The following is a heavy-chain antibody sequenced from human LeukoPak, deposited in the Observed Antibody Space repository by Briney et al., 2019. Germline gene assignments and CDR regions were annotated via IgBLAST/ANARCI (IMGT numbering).Heavy chain of an antibody. CDR2: ISGSGGST. V-gene: IGHV3-23*01. Sequence: PGGSLRLSCAASGFTFSSYAMSWVRQAPGKGLEWVSAISGSGGSTYYADSVKGRFTISRDNSKNTLYLQMNSLRAEDTAVYYCEKAGLGTMVRGVTYYYYGMDVWGQGTTVTVSS. CDR1: GFTFSSYA. CDR3: EKAGLGTMVRGVTYYYYGMDV. D-gene: IGHD3-10*01. J-gene: IGHJ6*02.